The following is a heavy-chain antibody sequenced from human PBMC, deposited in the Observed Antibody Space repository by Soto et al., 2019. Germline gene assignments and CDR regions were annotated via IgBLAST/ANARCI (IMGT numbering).Heavy chain of an antibody. V-gene: IGHV4-59*01. J-gene: IGHJ6*02. D-gene: IGHD2-2*01. CDR2: IYYSGST. CDR1: GGSIISYY. CDR3: ARGKGLDCSSTSCYLTSYGMDV. Sequence: PSETLSLTCTVSGGSIISYYWIFIRHPPFKGLEWIVYIYYSGSTNYNPSLKSRVTISVDTSKNQFSLKLSSVTAADTAVYYCARGKGLDCSSTSCYLTSYGMDVWGQGTTVTVSS.